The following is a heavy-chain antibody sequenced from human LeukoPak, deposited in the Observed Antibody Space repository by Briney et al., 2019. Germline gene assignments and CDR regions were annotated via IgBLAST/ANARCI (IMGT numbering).Heavy chain of an antibody. CDR2: INPNSGGT. J-gene: IGHJ6*03. D-gene: IGHD2-2*01. CDR3: ARVSVPAADYYYYYYMDV. V-gene: IGHV1-2*02. Sequence: ASVKVSCKASGYTFTSYGISWVRQAPGQGLEWMGWINPNSGGTNYAQKFQGRVTMTRDTSISTAYMELSRLRSDDTAVYYCARVSVPAADYYYYYYMDVWGKGTTVTVSS. CDR1: GYTFTSYG.